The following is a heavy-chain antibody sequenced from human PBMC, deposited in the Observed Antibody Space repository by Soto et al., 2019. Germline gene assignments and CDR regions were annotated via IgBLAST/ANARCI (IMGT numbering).Heavy chain of an antibody. Sequence: GGSLRLSCAASGVTFGTAWMILVRQAPGEGLEWGGHIKSKGEGETTNYAAPVKGRFSISRDDSTNTQSLQMNNLKSDHPAVYYCATDLPTAGGGEIDYWGQGTLVTVSS. CDR3: ATDLPTAGGGEIDY. J-gene: IGHJ4*02. V-gene: IGHV3-15*01. CDR1: GVTFGTAW. D-gene: IGHD2-21*01. CDR2: IKSKGEGETT.